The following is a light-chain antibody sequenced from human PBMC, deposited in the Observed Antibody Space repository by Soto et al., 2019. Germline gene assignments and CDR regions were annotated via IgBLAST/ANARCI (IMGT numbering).Light chain of an antibody. CDR1: QSVMSN. J-gene: IGKJ3*01. CDR3: QQYNNWPPVT. Sequence: EIVMTQSPATLSVSPGERVTLSCRASQSVMSNLAWYQQQPGQAPRLVIHGGSTRATGIPARFSGSGSGTEFTLTISSLQSEDFAVYYCQQYNNWPPVTFGPGTKVDIK. CDR2: GGS. V-gene: IGKV3-15*01.